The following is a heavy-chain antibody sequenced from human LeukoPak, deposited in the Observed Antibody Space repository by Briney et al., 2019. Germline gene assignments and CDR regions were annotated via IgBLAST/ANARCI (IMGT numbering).Heavy chain of an antibody. CDR1: GFTFSTHA. D-gene: IGHD4-17*01. CDR3: VESDRPDYADFGLGS. J-gene: IGHJ5*02. V-gene: IGHV3-64D*06. CDR2: ISSNGGST. Sequence: GGSLRLSCSASGFTFSTHAMYWVRQAPGKGLEYVSGISSNGGSTNYADSVKGRFTISRDNSKNTLYLQMSSLRAEDTAVYYCVESDRPDYADFGLGSWGQGTLVTVSS.